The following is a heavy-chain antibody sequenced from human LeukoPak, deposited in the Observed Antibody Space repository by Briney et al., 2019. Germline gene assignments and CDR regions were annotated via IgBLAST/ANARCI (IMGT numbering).Heavy chain of an antibody. CDR3: ARRADVLLWFGEFSDAFDI. J-gene: IGHJ3*02. V-gene: IGHV4-39*01. D-gene: IGHD3-10*01. CDR1: GGSISSSSYY. CDR2: IYHSGST. Sequence: SETLSLTCTVSGGSISSSSYYWGWIRQPPGKGLEWIGSIYHSGSTYYNPSLKSRVTISVDTSKNQFSLKLSSVTAADTAVYYCARRADVLLWFGEFSDAFDIWGQGTMVTVSS.